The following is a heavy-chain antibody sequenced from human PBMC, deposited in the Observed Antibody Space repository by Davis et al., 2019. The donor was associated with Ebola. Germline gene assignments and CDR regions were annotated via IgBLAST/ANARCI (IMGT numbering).Heavy chain of an antibody. D-gene: IGHD3-10*01. CDR1: GFTVSSNY. V-gene: IGHV3-66*01. Sequence: PGGSLRLSCAASGFTVSSNYMSWVRQAPGKGLEWVSVIYSGGSTYYADSVKGRFTISRDNSKNTLYLQMNSLRAEDTAVYYCARDYYYGSGSYYNPQFDYWGQGTLVTVSS. J-gene: IGHJ4*02. CDR3: ARDYYYGSGSYYNPQFDY. CDR2: IYSGGST.